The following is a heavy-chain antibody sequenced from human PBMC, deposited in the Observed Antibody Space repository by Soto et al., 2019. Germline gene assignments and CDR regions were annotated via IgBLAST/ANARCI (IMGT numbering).Heavy chain of an antibody. CDR1: GGSFSGYY. J-gene: IGHJ4*02. V-gene: IGHV4-34*01. D-gene: IGHD3-22*01. Sequence: QVQLQQWGAGLLKPSETLSLTCAVYGGSFSGYYWSWIRQPPGKGLEWIWEINHSGSTNYNPSLKNQVTISVDTSKNKFSLKLISVTAADTAVYYCARDNYDSSGPPDYWGQGTLVTVSS. CDR3: ARDNYDSSGPPDY. CDR2: INHSGST.